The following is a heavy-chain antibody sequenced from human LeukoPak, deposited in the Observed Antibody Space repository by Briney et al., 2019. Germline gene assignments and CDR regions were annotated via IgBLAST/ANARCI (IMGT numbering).Heavy chain of an antibody. Sequence: GGSLRLSCAASGFTFSDYYMSWIRQAPGKGLEWVSSISSSSSYIYYADSVKGRFTISRDNAKNSLYLQMNSLRAEDTAVYYCARDRHRSSSLDYWGQGTLVTVSS. J-gene: IGHJ4*02. V-gene: IGHV3-11*06. CDR1: GFTFSDYY. D-gene: IGHD6-6*01. CDR3: ARDRHRSSSLDY. CDR2: ISSSSSYI.